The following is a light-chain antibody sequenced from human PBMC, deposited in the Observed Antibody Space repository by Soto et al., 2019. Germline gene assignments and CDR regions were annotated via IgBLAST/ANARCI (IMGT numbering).Light chain of an antibody. CDR1: QSVSSNY. CDR3: QRYGCSPPTYA. J-gene: IGKJ2*01. V-gene: IGKV3-20*01. CDR2: GAS. Sequence: EIVLTQSPGTLSLSPGERATLSCRASQSVSSNYLAWYQQKPGQAPRLLIYGASSRATDIPDRFSGSGSGKDFTLTVSRLETEDFAVYYCQRYGCSPPTYAFGQGTKLEIK.